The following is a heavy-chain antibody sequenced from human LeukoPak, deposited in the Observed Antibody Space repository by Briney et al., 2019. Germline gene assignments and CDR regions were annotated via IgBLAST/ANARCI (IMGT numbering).Heavy chain of an antibody. Sequence: GGSLRLSCAASGFTVDSNYLSWVRQAPGKGLEWVSTIYTGGNTYYAASVKGRFTISRDSSKNTLFLHMNTLRAEDTAIYYCAKDRTVGASYWYFDLWGRGTLVTVSS. CDR3: AKDRTVGASYWYFDL. D-gene: IGHD1-26*01. CDR2: IYTGGNT. CDR1: GFTVDSNY. V-gene: IGHV3-53*01. J-gene: IGHJ2*01.